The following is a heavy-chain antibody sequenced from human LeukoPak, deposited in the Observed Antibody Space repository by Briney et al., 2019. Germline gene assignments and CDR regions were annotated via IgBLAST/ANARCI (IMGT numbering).Heavy chain of an antibody. V-gene: IGHV4-59*01. J-gene: IGHJ5*02. Sequence: SETLSLTCTVSGGSISSYYWSWIRQPPGKGLEWIGYIYYSGSTNYNPSVKSRVTISVDTSKNQFSLKLSSVTAADTAVYYCARDRKGFDPWGQGTLVTVSS. CDR2: IYYSGST. CDR3: ARDRKGFDP. CDR1: GGSISSYY.